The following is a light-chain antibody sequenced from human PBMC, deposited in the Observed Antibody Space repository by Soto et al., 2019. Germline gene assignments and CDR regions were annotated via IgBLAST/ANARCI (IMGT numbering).Light chain of an antibody. Sequence: QSVLTQPPSASGTPGQRVTISCSGSSSNIGSNYVYWYQQLPGTAPKLLIYRNNQRPSGVPDRFSGSKSGTSASLAISGLRSEDEADYYCAAWDDSLSGIYVFGTGTRSPS. CDR1: SSNIGSNY. CDR3: AAWDDSLSGIYV. V-gene: IGLV1-47*01. CDR2: RNN. J-gene: IGLJ1*01.